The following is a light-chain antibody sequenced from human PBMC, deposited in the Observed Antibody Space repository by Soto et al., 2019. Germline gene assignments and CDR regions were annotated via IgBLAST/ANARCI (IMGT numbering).Light chain of an antibody. J-gene: IGKJ1*01. CDR1: QSVSSNS. CDR2: GAS. CDR3: QQYGSSPWT. Sequence: EIVLTQSPGTLSLSPGKGATLSCRASQSVSSNSLAWYQQKRDQAPRLLIYGASSRATGIPDRFSGSGSGTDFTLTISRLGPEDFAVYYCQQYGSSPWTFGQGTKVEIK. V-gene: IGKV3-20*01.